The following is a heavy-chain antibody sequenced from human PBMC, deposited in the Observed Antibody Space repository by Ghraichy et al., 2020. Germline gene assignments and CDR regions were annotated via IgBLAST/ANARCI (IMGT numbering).Heavy chain of an antibody. CDR3: AKSGSGLGSYWGFDS. Sequence: GGSLRLSCAASGFTFSSYAMSWVRQAPGKGLEWVSGINELNGGANTYYADSVRGRFTISRDNSRNSLYLQVDRMRADDTAIYYCAKSGSGLGSYWGFDSWGQGTLVTVS. CDR1: GFTFSSYA. V-gene: IGHV3-23*01. J-gene: IGHJ5*01. CDR2: INELNGGANT. D-gene: IGHD3-10*01.